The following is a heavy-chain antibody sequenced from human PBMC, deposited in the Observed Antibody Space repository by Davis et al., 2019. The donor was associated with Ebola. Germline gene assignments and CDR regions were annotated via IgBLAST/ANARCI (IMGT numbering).Heavy chain of an antibody. Sequence: GGSLRLSCAASGFTFSSYSMNWVRQAPGKGLEWVSYISSSSTIYYADSVKGRFTISRDNAKNSLYLQMNSLRDEDTAVYYCARGALRWRNWFDPWGQGTLVTVSS. V-gene: IGHV3-48*02. CDR3: ARGALRWRNWFDP. D-gene: IGHD4-23*01. J-gene: IGHJ5*02. CDR1: GFTFSSYS. CDR2: ISSSSTI.